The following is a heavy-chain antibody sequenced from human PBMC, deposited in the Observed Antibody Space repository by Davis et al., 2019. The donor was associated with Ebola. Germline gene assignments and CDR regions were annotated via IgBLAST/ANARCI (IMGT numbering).Heavy chain of an antibody. CDR3: AREGAGANYSSGPGTTSMDV. CDR1: GGTFSSYA. D-gene: IGHD6-19*01. J-gene: IGHJ6*02. CDR2: IIPIFGTA. Sequence: AASVKVSCKASGGTFSSYAISWVRQAPGQGLEWLGGIIPIFGTANYAQKFQGRVTITADESTSTAYMELSSLRSEDTAVYYCAREGAGANYSSGPGTTSMDVWGQGTTVTVSS. V-gene: IGHV1-69*13.